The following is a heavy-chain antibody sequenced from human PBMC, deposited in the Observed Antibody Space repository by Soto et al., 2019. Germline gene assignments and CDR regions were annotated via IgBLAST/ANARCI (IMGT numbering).Heavy chain of an antibody. CDR1: GGSISSNIW. CDR2: IYHTGTT. J-gene: IGHJ4*02. V-gene: IGHV4-4*02. Sequence: QVQLQESGPGLVKPSGTLSLTCAVSGGSISSNIWWNWVRQVPGKGLEWIGEIYHTGTTNYNPSLKSRATMSVDKSKNQLSLKLSSVTAADSAVYYCARDHPNRFFGSGFDYWGQGTLVTVSS. D-gene: IGHD3-10*01. CDR3: ARDHPNRFFGSGFDY.